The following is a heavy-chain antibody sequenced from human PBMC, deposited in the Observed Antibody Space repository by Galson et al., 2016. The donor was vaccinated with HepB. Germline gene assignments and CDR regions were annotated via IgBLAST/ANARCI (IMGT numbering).Heavy chain of an antibody. CDR2: LNPSDGST. V-gene: IGHV1-46*01. J-gene: IGHJ4*02. CDR3: ARDEDDDSGYYPVDY. Sequence: SVKVSCKASGYTFTSYFIHWVRQVPGQGFEWMGVLNPSDGSTSYAENFQGRVTMTRDTSTSTVYMELNSLISEDTAVYYCARDEDDDSGYYPVDYWGQGTLVTVSS. D-gene: IGHD3-22*01. CDR1: GYTFTSYF.